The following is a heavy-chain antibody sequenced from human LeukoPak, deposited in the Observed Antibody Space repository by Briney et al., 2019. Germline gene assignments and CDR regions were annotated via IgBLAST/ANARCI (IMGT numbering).Heavy chain of an antibody. D-gene: IGHD3-3*01. CDR1: GFSFSDYW. V-gene: IGHV3-7*01. J-gene: IGHJ4*02. CDR2: IRPDGSEK. Sequence: GGSLRLSCAASGFSFSDYWISWLRQAPGKGWEWVANIRPDGSEKQYVDSVKGRFTISRDNTKNSLYLQMSSLRAEDTAVYYCARDEGVWSGSDHWGPGTLVTVSS. CDR3: ARDEGVWSGSDH.